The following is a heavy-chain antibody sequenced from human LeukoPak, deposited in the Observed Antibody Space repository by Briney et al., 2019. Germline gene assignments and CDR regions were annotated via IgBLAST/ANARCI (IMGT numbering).Heavy chain of an antibody. J-gene: IGHJ6*02. CDR3: ARMLGFCSGGSCSSYYDYAMDV. V-gene: IGHV4-59*08. CDR1: GGSISSDY. Sequence: PSETLSLTCTVSGGSISSDYWSWIRQPPGKGLEWIGHIHYSGSTNYNPSLKSRITISVDTSKNQFSLKLSSVTAADAAVYYCARMLGFCSGGSCSSYYDYAMDVWGQGTPVTVSS. CDR2: IHYSGST. D-gene: IGHD2-15*01.